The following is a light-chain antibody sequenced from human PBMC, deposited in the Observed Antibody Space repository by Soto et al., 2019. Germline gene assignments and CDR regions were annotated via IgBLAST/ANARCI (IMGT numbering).Light chain of an antibody. Sequence: QPVLTQPASVSGSPGQSITISCTGTSSNVGNYNFVSWYQQHPGKSPKLMIFEVSNRPSGISNRFSGSKSGNTASLTISRLQAEDEADYYCSSYRDGTTPYVFGTGTKVTVL. V-gene: IGLV2-14*01. CDR2: EVS. CDR3: SSYRDGTTPYV. CDR1: SSNVGNYNF. J-gene: IGLJ1*01.